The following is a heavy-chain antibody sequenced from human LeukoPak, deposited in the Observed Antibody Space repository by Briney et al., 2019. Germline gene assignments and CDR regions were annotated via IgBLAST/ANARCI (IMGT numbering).Heavy chain of an antibody. CDR3: ARAQLWNDY. Sequence: PSETLSLTCAVYGGSFSGYYWSWIRQPPGKGLEWIGEISHSGSTNYNPSLKSRVTISVDTSKNQFSLKLSSVTAADTAVYYCARAQLWNDYWGQGTLVTVSS. CDR1: GGSFSGYY. J-gene: IGHJ4*02. CDR2: ISHSGST. D-gene: IGHD5-18*01. V-gene: IGHV4-34*01.